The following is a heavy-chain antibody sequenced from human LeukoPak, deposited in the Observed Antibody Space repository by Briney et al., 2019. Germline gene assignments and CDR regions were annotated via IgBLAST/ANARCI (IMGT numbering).Heavy chain of an antibody. CDR2: VHFSGTT. Sequence: SETLSLTCTVSGGSITGYYWSWIRQPPGRGLEWIGYVHFSGTTSFNPSLKSRVTISVDTSKNQFSLKLSSVTAADTAVYYCARVTFDYWGQGTLVTVSS. D-gene: IGHD4-23*01. CDR3: ARVTFDY. CDR1: GGSITGYY. V-gene: IGHV4-59*12. J-gene: IGHJ4*02.